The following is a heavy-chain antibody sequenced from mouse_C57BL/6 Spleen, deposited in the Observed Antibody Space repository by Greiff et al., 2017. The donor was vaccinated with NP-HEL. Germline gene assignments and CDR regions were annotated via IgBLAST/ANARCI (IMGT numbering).Heavy chain of an antibody. CDR2: INPNNGGT. D-gene: IGHD2-2*01. Sequence: EVQLQQSGPELVKPGASVKISCKASGYTFTDYYMNWVKQSHGKSLEWIGDINPNNGGTSYNQKFKGKATLTVDKSSSTAYMELRSLTSEDSAVYYCARVRLRREWFAYWGQGTLVTVSA. V-gene: IGHV1-26*01. J-gene: IGHJ3*01. CDR3: ARVRLRREWFAY. CDR1: GYTFTDYY.